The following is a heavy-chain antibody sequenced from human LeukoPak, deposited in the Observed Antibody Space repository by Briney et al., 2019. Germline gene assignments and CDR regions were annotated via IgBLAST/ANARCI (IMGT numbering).Heavy chain of an antibody. Sequence: GGSLRLSCAASGFTFKRYHMSWVRQAPGKGLEWVAYISSSGSTIYYADSVKGRFTISRDNAKNSLYLQMNSLRAEDTAVYYCARGGKSDCSGGSCYDYWGQGTLVTVSS. CDR3: ARGGKSDCSGGSCYDY. D-gene: IGHD2-15*01. J-gene: IGHJ4*02. CDR1: GFTFKRYH. V-gene: IGHV3-48*01. CDR2: ISSSGSTI.